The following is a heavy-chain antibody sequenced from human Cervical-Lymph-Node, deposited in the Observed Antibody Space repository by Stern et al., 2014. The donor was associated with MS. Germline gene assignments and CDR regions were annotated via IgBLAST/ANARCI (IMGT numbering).Heavy chain of an antibody. CDR1: GGTFSSYA. V-gene: IGHV1-69*17. J-gene: IGHJ5*02. D-gene: IGHD2-2*01. CDR3: ARQIVVVPAAIEYNWFDP. CDR2: IIPIFGIA. Sequence: VQLVESGAEVKKPGSSVKVSCKASGGTFSSYAISWVRQAPGQGLEWMGGIIPIFGIANYAQKFQGRVTITADKSTSTAYMELSRLRSEDTAVYYCARQIVVVPAAIEYNWFDPWGQGTLVTVSS.